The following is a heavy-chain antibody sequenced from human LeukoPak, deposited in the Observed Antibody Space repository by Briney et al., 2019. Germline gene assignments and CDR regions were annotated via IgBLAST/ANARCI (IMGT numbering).Heavy chain of an antibody. CDR1: GVPVSNYY. CDR3: ARHFAYSSSSYFDY. CDR2: VYYTGST. D-gene: IGHD6-6*01. Sequence: SETLSLTCSVSGVPVSNYYWSWVRQPPGKGLEWIGYVYYTGSTNYNPSLKSRVTMFEDKSKNQFSLRLYSVTVADTAVYYCARHFAYSSSSYFDYWGQGSLVTVSS. J-gene: IGHJ4*02. V-gene: IGHV4-59*08.